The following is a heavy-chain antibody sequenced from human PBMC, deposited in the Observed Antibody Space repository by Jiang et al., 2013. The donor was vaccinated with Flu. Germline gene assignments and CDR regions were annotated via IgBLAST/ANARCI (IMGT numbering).Heavy chain of an antibody. CDR1: GYTFTSYA. Sequence: GYTFTSYAMHWVRQAPGQRLEWMGWINAGNGNTKYSQKFQGRVTITRDTSASTAYMELSSLRSEDTAVYYCAQARGGSYSFYYYYMDVWGKGTTVTVSS. CDR2: INAGNGNT. D-gene: IGHD1-26*01. J-gene: IGHJ6*03. V-gene: IGHV1-3*01. CDR3: AQARGGSYSFYYYYMDV.